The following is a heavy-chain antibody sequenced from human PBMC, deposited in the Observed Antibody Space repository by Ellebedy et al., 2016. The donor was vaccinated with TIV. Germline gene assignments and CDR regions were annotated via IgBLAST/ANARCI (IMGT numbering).Heavy chain of an antibody. CDR1: GFTFSYYD. V-gene: IGHV3-13*01. J-gene: IGHJ6*02. D-gene: IGHD2-2*01. CDR3: ARGVTAAMLEVDSYGMDV. Sequence: GESLKISCAASGFTFSYYDMHWVRQAPGKGLEWVSGIGTAGDTYYPGSVKGRFTISRENAKNSLYLQMNSLRAEDTAVYYCARGVTAAMLEVDSYGMDVWGQGTTVTVSS. CDR2: IGTAGDT.